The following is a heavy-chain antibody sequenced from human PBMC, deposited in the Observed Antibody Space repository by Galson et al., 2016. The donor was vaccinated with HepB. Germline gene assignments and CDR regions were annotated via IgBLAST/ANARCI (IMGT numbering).Heavy chain of an antibody. Sequence: SETLSLTCNVSGGSIRNYYWSWIRQPPGKGLEWIGHIFYSGSTNHNPSFKSRVTMSVDTSKNQFSLKLSSVTAEDTAVYYCARGLVVPAAAFDYWGQGTLVTVSS. CDR3: ARGLVVPAAAFDY. V-gene: IGHV4-59*01. CDR1: GGSIRNYY. CDR2: IFYSGST. D-gene: IGHD2-2*01. J-gene: IGHJ4*02.